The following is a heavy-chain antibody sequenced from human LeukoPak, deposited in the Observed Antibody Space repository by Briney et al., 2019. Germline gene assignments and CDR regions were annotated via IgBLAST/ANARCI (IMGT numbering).Heavy chain of an antibody. Sequence: SETLSLTCTVSGGSISSYYWSWIRQPPGKGLEWIGYIYTSGSTNYNPSLKSRVTISVDTSKNQFSLKLSSVTAADTAVYYCARDQANTLEGPGDWGPGTLVTVSS. CDR1: GGSISSYY. D-gene: IGHD1-26*01. V-gene: IGHV4-4*09. CDR3: ARDQANTLEGPGD. J-gene: IGHJ4*02. CDR2: IYTSGST.